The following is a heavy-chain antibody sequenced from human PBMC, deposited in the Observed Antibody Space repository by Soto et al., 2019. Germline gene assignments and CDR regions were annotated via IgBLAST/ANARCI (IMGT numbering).Heavy chain of an antibody. V-gene: IGHV4-59*01. CDR1: GGSISSYY. D-gene: IGHD3-16*02. J-gene: IGHJ5*02. CDR2: IYYSGST. Sequence: SETLSLTCTVSGGSISSYYWSWIRQPPGKGLEWIGYIYYSGSTNYNPSLKSRVTISVDTSKNQFSLKLSSVTAADTAVYYCARDLMITFGGVIAHNWFDPWGRGTLVTVSS. CDR3: ARDLMITFGGVIAHNWFDP.